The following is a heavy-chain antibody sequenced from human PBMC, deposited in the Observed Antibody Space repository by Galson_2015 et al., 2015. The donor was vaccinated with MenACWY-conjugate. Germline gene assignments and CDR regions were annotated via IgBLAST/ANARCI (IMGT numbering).Heavy chain of an antibody. J-gene: IGHJ5*02. CDR3: AGHTSSWYWFDP. D-gene: IGHD6-13*01. V-gene: IGHV3-23*01. CDR2: VTGSGGST. Sequence: SLRLSCAASGFTFSSYAMSWVRQAPGKGLEWVSGVTGSGGSTYYADSVKGRFTISRDNSKNTLYLQMNSLRAEDTAVYYCAGHTSSWYWFDPWGQGTLVTVSS. CDR1: GFTFSSYA.